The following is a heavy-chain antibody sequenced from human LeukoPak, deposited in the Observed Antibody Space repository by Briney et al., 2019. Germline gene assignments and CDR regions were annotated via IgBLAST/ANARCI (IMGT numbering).Heavy chain of an antibody. D-gene: IGHD3-10*02. J-gene: IGHJ6*04. CDR3: AELGITMIGGV. Sequence: GGSLRLSCAASGFTFTNYGMNWVRQAPRKGLEWVSYISSSGSTIYYADSVKGRFTISRDNAKNSLYLQMNSLRAEDTAVYYCAELGITMIGGVWGKGTTVTISS. CDR1: GFTFTNYG. V-gene: IGHV3-48*04. CDR2: ISSSGSTI.